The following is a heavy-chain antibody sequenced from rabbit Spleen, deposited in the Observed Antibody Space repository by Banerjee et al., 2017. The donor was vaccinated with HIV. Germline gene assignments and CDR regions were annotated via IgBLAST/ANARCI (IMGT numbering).Heavy chain of an antibody. CDR3: ARDLPDIIGWNFAW. V-gene: IGHV1S45*01. CDR1: GFSFSSGYD. J-gene: IGHJ4*01. Sequence: QEQLEESGGDLVKPGASLTLTCTASGFSFSSGYDMYWVRQAPGKGLEWIGCIAVGGSGSTYYASWAKGRFTVSKTSSTTVTLQMTNLTAADTATYFCARDLPDIIGWNFAWWGPGTLVTVS. CDR2: IAVGGSGST. D-gene: IGHD1-1*01.